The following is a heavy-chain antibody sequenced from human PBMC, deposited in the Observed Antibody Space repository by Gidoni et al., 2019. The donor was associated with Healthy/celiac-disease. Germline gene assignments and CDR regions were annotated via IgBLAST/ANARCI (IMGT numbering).Heavy chain of an antibody. V-gene: IGHV1-69*01. D-gene: IGHD3-22*01. J-gene: IGHJ3*02. CDR2: IIPIFGTA. CDR3: ARELHGSSGYYYTAFDI. CDR1: GGTFSSSA. Sequence: QVQLVQSGAEVKKPGSSVKVSCKASGGTFSSSAISWVRQAPGQGLEWMGGIIPIFGTANYAQKFQGRVTITADESTSTAYMELSSLRFEDTAVYYCARELHGSSGYYYTAFDIWGQGTMVTVSS.